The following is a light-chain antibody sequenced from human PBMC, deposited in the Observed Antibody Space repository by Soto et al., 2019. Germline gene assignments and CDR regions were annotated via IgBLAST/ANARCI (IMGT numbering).Light chain of an antibody. CDR2: GVN. V-gene: IGLV2-14*01. J-gene: IGLJ1*01. CDR1: SSDIGGYNY. CDR3: CSYSTNNTHNYV. Sequence: SVLTQPASVSGSPGQSITVSCTGTSSDIGGYNYVSWYQHHPGKAPQLTIYGVNLRPSVVSDRFSASTSGDTSSLTISGLQAGDEADYYCCSYSTNNTHNYVFGTGNNVTVL.